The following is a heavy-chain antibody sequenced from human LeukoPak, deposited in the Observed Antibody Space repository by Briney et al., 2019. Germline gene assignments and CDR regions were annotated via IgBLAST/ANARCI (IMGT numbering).Heavy chain of an antibody. J-gene: IGHJ5*02. CDR1: GGSVSSGTYY. Sequence: SETLSLTCSVSGGSVSSGTYYWSWIRQPPGKGLEWIGYIYYSGSTDYNPSLKSRVTISVETSKNQFSLKLSSVTPEDTAVYYCARRLTQYDCFDPWGQGILVTVSS. CDR3: ARRLTQYDCFDP. CDR2: IYYSGST. V-gene: IGHV4-61*01. D-gene: IGHD2-2*01.